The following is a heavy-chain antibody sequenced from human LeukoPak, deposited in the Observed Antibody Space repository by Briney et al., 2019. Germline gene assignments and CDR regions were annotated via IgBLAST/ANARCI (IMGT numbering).Heavy chain of an antibody. CDR3: ARDEGRVGYFQH. D-gene: IGHD1-26*01. V-gene: IGHV1-18*01. J-gene: IGHJ1*01. CDR2: ISAYNGNT. Sequence: GASVKVSCKASGGTFSSYAISWVRQAPGQGLEWMGWISAYNGNTNYAQKLQGRVTMTTDTSTCTAYMELRSLRSDDTAVYYCARDEGRVGYFQHWGQGTLVTVSS. CDR1: GGTFSSYA.